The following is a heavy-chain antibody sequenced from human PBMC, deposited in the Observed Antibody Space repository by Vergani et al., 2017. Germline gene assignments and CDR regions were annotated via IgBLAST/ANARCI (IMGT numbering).Heavy chain of an antibody. CDR2: IYSGGST. CDR3: ARDTYYFDTSGYYLDY. J-gene: IGHJ4*02. Sequence: EVQMVESGGGLVKPGGSLRLSCAASGFTVSSNYMSWVRQAPGKGLEWVSVIYSGGSTYYADSVKGRFTISRHNSKNTLYLQMNSLRAEDTAVYFCARDTYYFDTSGYYLDYWGQGTLVTVSS. D-gene: IGHD3-22*01. V-gene: IGHV3-53*04. CDR1: GFTVSSNY.